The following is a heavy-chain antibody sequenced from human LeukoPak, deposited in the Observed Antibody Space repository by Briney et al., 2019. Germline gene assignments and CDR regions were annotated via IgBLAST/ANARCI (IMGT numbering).Heavy chain of an antibody. V-gene: IGHV4-34*01. D-gene: IGHD3-3*01. CDR3: ARGFGRITIFGVASDY. CDR1: GGSFSGYY. CDR2: INHSGST. Sequence: SETLSLTCAVYGGSFSGYYWSWIRQPPGKGLEWIGEINHSGSTNYNPSLKSRVTISVDTSKNQFSLKLSSVTVADTAVYYCARGFGRITIFGVASDYWGQGTLVTVSS. J-gene: IGHJ4*02.